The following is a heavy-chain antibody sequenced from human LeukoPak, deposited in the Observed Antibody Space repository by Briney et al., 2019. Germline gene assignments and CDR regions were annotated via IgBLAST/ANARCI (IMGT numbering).Heavy chain of an antibody. CDR1: GGSISSCGYS. D-gene: IGHD3-3*01. V-gene: IGHV4-30-2*01. Sequence: SQTLSLTCAVSGGSISSCGYSWSWIRQPPGKGLEGIGYIYHSGSTYYNPSLKSRVTISVDRSKDQFSLKLSSVPAADTAVYYCARGGWTIYNGFDPWGQGTLVTVSS. J-gene: IGHJ5*02. CDR2: IYHSGST. CDR3: ARGGWTIYNGFDP.